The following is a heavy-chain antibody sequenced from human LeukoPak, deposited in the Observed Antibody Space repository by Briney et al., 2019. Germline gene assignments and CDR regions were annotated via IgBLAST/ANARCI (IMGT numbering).Heavy chain of an antibody. V-gene: IGHV4-34*01. CDR1: GGSFSGYY. Sequence: SETLSLTCAVYGGSFSGYYWSWIRQPPGKARECIGEIKHSGSTNYNPSLKSRVTISVETSKRQFSLKLSSVTAADTAVYYCARGNSETLKSPDCSSTSCTELDQPDYFDYWGQGTLVTVSS. CDR2: IKHSGST. D-gene: IGHD2-2*01. J-gene: IGHJ4*02. CDR3: ARGNSETLKSPDCSSTSCTELDQPDYFDY.